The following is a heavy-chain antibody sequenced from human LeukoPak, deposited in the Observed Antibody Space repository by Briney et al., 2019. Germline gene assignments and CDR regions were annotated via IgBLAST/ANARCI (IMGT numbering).Heavy chain of an antibody. J-gene: IGHJ4*02. CDR3: ARVLSGSYFGY. Sequence: GGSLRLSCAASGFTVSSNYMSWVRQAPRKGLEWVSVIYSGGSTYYADSVKGRFTISRDNSKNTLYLQMNSLRAEDTAVYYCARVLSGSYFGYWGQGTLVTVSS. D-gene: IGHD1-26*01. CDR1: GFTVSSNY. CDR2: IYSGGST. V-gene: IGHV3-53*01.